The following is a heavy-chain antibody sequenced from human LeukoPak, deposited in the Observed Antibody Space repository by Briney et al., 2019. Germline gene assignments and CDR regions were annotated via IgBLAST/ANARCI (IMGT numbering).Heavy chain of an antibody. Sequence: PSETLSLTCTVSGGSISSSSYYWSWIRQPAGKGLEWIGRIYTSGSTSYNPSLKSRVTMSVDTSKNQFSLKLSSVTAADTAVYYCARGRRDGYNLGYYYYMDVWGKGTTVTISS. D-gene: IGHD5-24*01. J-gene: IGHJ6*03. V-gene: IGHV4-61*02. CDR3: ARGRRDGYNLGYYYYMDV. CDR1: GGSISSSSYY. CDR2: IYTSGST.